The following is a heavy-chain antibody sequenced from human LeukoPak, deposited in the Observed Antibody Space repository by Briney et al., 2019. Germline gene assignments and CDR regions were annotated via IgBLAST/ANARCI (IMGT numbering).Heavy chain of an antibody. CDR3: ARDTVDIVATSAYFEY. CDR1: GFTFSNFG. CDR2: ISYDGSNK. J-gene: IGHJ4*02. Sequence: GGSLRLSCAASGFTFSNFGMHWVRQAPGKGLEWVAVISYDGSNKYYADSVKGRFTISRDNSKNTLYLQMNSLRAEDTAVYYCARDTVDIVATSAYFEYWGQGTLVTVSS. V-gene: IGHV3-30*19. D-gene: IGHD5-12*01.